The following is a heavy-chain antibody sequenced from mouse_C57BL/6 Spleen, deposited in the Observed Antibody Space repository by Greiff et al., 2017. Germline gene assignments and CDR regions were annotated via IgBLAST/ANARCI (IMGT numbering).Heavy chain of an antibody. V-gene: IGHV1-69*01. J-gene: IGHJ2*01. D-gene: IGHD2-2*01. CDR3: ARKTMVTPYYFDY. CDR2: IDPSDSYT. CDR1: GYTFTSYW. Sequence: QVQLKQPGAELVMPGASVKLSCKASGYTFTSYWMHWVKQRPGQGLAWIGEIDPSDSYTNYNQKFKGKSTLTVDKSSSTAYMQLSSLTSEDSAVYYCARKTMVTPYYFDYWGQGTTLTVSS.